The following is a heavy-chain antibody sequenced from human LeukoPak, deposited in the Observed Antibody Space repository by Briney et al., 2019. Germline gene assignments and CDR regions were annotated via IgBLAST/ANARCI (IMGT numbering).Heavy chain of an antibody. Sequence: GGSLRLSCAASGFTFSSYAMHWVRQAPGNGLEWVAVISYDGSNKYYADSVKGRFTISRDNSKNTLYLQMNSLRAEDTAVYYCAREQRRYSSGWYDAFDIWGQGTMVTVSS. CDR1: GFTFSSYA. D-gene: IGHD6-19*01. J-gene: IGHJ3*02. V-gene: IGHV3-30-3*01. CDR2: ISYDGSNK. CDR3: AREQRRYSSGWYDAFDI.